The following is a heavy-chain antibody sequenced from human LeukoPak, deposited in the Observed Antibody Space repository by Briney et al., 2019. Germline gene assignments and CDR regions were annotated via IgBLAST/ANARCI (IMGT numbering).Heavy chain of an antibody. CDR2: INPSGGST. J-gene: IGHJ4*02. V-gene: IGHV1-46*01. CDR1: GYTFTSYY. CDR3: ARDPSYYGSGSYPFDY. Sequence: ASVKVSCKASGYTFTSYYMRWVRQAPGQGLEWMGIINPSGGSTSYAQKFQGRVTMTRDTSTSTVYMELSSLRSEDTAVYYCARDPSYYGSGSYPFDYWGQGTLVTVSS. D-gene: IGHD3-10*01.